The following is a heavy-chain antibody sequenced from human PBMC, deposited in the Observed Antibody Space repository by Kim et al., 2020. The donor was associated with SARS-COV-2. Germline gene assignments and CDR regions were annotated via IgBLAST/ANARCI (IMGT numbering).Heavy chain of an antibody. CDR2: ISSNGGST. CDR1: GFTFSSYA. D-gene: IGHD3-22*01. J-gene: IGHJ6*02. CDR3: ARGIPDYYDSSGYYPAWDYYGMDV. Sequence: GGSLRLSCAASGFTFSSYAMHWVRQAPGKGLEYVSAISSNGGSTYYANSVKGRFTISRDNSKNTLYLQMGSLRAEDMAVYYCARGIPDYYDSSGYYPAWDYYGMDVWGQGTTVTVSS. V-gene: IGHV3-64*01.